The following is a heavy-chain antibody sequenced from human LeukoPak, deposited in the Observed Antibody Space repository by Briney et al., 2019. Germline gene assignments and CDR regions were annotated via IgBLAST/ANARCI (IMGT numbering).Heavy chain of an antibody. Sequence: GGSLRLSCAASGFTFSSYGMHWVGQAPGKGREGVAVISYDGSNKYYADSVKGRFTISRDNSKNTLYLQMNSLRAEDTAVYYCAGTFTYQHWGQGTLVTVSS. CDR2: ISYDGSNK. CDR1: GFTFSSYG. J-gene: IGHJ1*01. V-gene: IGHV3-30*03. CDR3: AGTFTYQH.